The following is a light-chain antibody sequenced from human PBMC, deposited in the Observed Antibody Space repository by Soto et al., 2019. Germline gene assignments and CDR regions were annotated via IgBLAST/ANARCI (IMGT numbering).Light chain of an antibody. V-gene: IGKV1-9*01. J-gene: IGKJ1*01. CDR3: HQYSHYST. Sequence: DIQMTQSPSTLSASVGDRVTITCRASQGISSYLAWYQQKPGKAPKLLIYAASTLQSGVPSRFSGSGSGTEFTLIISSLQPDDFATYYCHQYSHYSTFGQGTKVDIK. CDR1: QGISSY. CDR2: AAS.